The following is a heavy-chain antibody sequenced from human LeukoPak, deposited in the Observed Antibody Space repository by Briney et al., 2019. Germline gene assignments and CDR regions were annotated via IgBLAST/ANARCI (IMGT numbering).Heavy chain of an antibody. J-gene: IGHJ5*02. V-gene: IGHV4-38-2*02. CDR2: IYHSGST. D-gene: IGHD3-9*01. CDR3: ARAPRDYDILTGYYWNWFDP. Sequence: SETLSLTCSVSGYAISSGYFWGWIRQPPGKGLEWIGTIYHSGSTYYNPSLKSRVTISVDTSKNQFSLKLSSVTAADTAVYYCARAPRDYDILTGYYWNWFDPWGQGTLVTVSS. CDR1: GYAISSGYF.